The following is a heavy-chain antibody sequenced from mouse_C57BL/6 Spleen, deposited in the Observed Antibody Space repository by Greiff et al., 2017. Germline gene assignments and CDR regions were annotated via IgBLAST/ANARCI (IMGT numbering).Heavy chain of an antibody. CDR2: INPNNGGT. D-gene: IGHD2-4*01. Sequence: VQLQQSGPELVKPGASVKISCKASGYTFTDYYMNWVKQSHGKSLEWIGDINPNNGGTSYNQKFKGKATLTVDKSSSTAYMELRSLTSEDSAVYYCASDYHYYAMDYWGQGTSVTVSS. J-gene: IGHJ4*01. CDR3: ASDYHYYAMDY. CDR1: GYTFTDYY. V-gene: IGHV1-26*01.